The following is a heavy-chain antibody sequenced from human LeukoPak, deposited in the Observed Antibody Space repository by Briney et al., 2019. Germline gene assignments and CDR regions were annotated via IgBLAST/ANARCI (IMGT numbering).Heavy chain of an antibody. CDR3: AKDPWFGEPQFYYYYYYHGMDV. CDR2: ISYDGSNK. J-gene: IGHJ6*04. Sequence: PGRSLRLSCAASGFTFSSYGMHWVRQAPGKGLEWVAVISYDGSNKYYADSVKGRFTISRDNSKNTLYLQMNSLRAEDTAVYYCAKDPWFGEPQFYYYYYYHGMDVWGKGTTVTVSS. CDR1: GFTFSSYG. V-gene: IGHV3-30*18. D-gene: IGHD3-10*01.